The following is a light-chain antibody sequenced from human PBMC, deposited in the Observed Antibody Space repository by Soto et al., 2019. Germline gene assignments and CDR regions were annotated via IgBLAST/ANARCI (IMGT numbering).Light chain of an antibody. CDR1: QNINTH. J-gene: IGKJ4*01. CDR2: EAS. CDR3: LQRSNWLT. Sequence: EIVLTQSPATRSLSPGERATLSCRASQNINTHLAWYQQRPGQVPRLLIYEASNRATGIPARFSGSGSGTDFTLTISSLEPEDFAVYYCLQRSNWLTFGGGTKVEIK. V-gene: IGKV3-11*01.